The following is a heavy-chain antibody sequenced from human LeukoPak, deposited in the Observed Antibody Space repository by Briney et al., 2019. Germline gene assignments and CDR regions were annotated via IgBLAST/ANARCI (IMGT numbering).Heavy chain of an antibody. Sequence: XGSLRLSCAASGFTFSSYTMNWVRQAPGKGLEWVSYISSGNSNIYYADSVKGRFTISRDNAKNSLYLQMNSLRTEDTALYYCAKDRSLSYYRAGPFDYWGQGTLVTVSS. CDR3: AKDRSLSYYRAGPFDY. CDR1: GFTFSSYT. D-gene: IGHD3-10*01. CDR2: ISSGNSNI. V-gene: IGHV3-48*01. J-gene: IGHJ4*02.